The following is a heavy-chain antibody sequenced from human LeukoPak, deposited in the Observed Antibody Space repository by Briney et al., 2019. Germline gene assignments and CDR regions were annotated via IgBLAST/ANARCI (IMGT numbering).Heavy chain of an antibody. D-gene: IGHD3-10*01. CDR3: ARELADGSQRFDP. CDR2: IGGSSSSM. V-gene: IGHV3-21*01. J-gene: IGHJ5*02. CDR1: GFTFSTYS. Sequence: GGSLRLSXTASGFTFSTYSMNWVRQAPGKGLEWVSSIGGSSSSMVYAGSVKGRFTISRDNAKNSLYLQMNSLRVEDTAIYYCARELADGSQRFDPWGQGTLVTVSS.